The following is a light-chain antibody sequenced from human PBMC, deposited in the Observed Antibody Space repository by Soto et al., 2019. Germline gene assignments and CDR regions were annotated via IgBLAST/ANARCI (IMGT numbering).Light chain of an antibody. CDR1: QSVSSTY. Sequence: EIVLTQSPGTLSLSPGERATLSCRASQSVSSTYLAWYQQKPGQAPRLLIYGASSRATGIPDRFSGSGSGTDFTLTISRMETADFAVYYCQQSGTSLWTFGQGTKVDI. CDR2: GAS. V-gene: IGKV3-20*01. J-gene: IGKJ1*01. CDR3: QQSGTSLWT.